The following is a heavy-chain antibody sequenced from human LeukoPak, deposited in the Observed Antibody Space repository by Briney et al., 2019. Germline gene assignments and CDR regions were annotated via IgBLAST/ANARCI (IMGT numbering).Heavy chain of an antibody. V-gene: IGHV1-2*02. CDR2: INPNSGDP. CDR3: ARGRHLDTATFDENY. Sequence: GASVKVSCKASGYTFSAYYIHWVRQAPGQGLKWVGWINPNSGDPEYAQTFQGRVTMTRDTSITTAYMELSSLTSDEKAVYYCARGRHLDTATFDENYWGQGTLVTVSS. CDR1: GYTFSAYY. J-gene: IGHJ4*02. D-gene: IGHD5-18*01.